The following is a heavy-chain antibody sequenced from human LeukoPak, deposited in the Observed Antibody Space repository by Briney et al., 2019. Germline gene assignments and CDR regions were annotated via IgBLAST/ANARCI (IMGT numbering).Heavy chain of an antibody. D-gene: IGHD4-17*01. J-gene: IGHJ4*02. CDR3: ARLALGGYGDFEYYFDY. CDR1: GGSISSYY. Sequence: SETLSLTCTVSGGSISSYYWSWIRQPAGKGLEWIGRIYTSGSTNYNPSLKSRVTMSVDTSKNQFSLKLSSVTAADTAVYYCARLALGGYGDFEYYFDYWAQGTLVTVSS. V-gene: IGHV4-4*07. CDR2: IYTSGST.